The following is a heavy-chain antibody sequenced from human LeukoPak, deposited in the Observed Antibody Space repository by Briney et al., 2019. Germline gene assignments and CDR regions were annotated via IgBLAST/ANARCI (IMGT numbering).Heavy chain of an antibody. Sequence: PSETLSLTCTVSGGSISSYYWSWIRQPPGKGLEWIGYIFYSGSTNYNPSLKSRVTISVDTSKNQSSLKLSSVTAADTAVYYCARAHIVVVPAAMRWFDPWGQGTLVTVSS. CDR1: GGSISSYY. D-gene: IGHD2-2*01. CDR2: IFYSGST. V-gene: IGHV4-59*01. CDR3: ARAHIVVVPAAMRWFDP. J-gene: IGHJ5*02.